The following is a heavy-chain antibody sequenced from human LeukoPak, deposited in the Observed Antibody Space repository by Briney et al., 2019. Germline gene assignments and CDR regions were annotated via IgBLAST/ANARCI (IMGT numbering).Heavy chain of an antibody. CDR2: IYYSGST. CDR1: GGSITSSIYY. CDR3: ARHAGSGYHKGLYYYMDV. Sequence: KASETLSLTCTVSGGSITSSIYYWGWIRQPPGKGLEWIGSIYYSGSTYYNPSLKSRVTISVDTSKNQFSLKLSSVTAADTAVYYCARHAGSGYHKGLYYYMDVWGKGTTVTVSS. J-gene: IGHJ6*03. D-gene: IGHD5-12*01. V-gene: IGHV4-39*01.